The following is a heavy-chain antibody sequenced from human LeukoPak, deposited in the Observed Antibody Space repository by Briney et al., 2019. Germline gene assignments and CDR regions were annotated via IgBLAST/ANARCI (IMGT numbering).Heavy chain of an antibody. CDR1: GGSISSYY. Sequence: SETLSLTCTVSGGSISSYYWSWIRQPPGKGLEWIGYIYYSGSTNYNPSLKSRVTISVDTSKNQFSLKLSSVTAADTAVYYCAANFWSGYGPTGSYYYYYMDVWGKGTTVTVSS. CDR3: AANFWSGYGPTGSYYYYYMDV. V-gene: IGHV4-59*01. J-gene: IGHJ6*03. CDR2: IYYSGST. D-gene: IGHD3-3*01.